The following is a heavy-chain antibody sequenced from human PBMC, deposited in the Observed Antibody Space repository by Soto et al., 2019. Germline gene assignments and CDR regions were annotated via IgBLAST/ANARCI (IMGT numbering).Heavy chain of an antibody. V-gene: IGHV3-30*03. CDR3: AREKNSGYYRTVDY. CDR1: GFTLSGHG. J-gene: IGHJ4*02. D-gene: IGHD3-10*01. Sequence: QVQLVASGGGVVQPGRSLSLSCAASGFTLSGHGLHWVRQAPGKGLEWVAVVTHDGTERHYPDSVKGRFTITRDISKNTFYLQMNCLRVEDTAMYYCAREKNSGYYRTVDYWGQGTLVTVSS. CDR2: VTHDGTER.